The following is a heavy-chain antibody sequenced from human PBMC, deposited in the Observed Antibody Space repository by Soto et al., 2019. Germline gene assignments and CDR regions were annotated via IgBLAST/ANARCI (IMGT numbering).Heavy chain of an antibody. Sequence: VGSLRLSCAASGFTFSSYSMNWVRQAPGKRLEWVSSISSSSSYIYYADSVKGRFTISRDNAKNSLYLQMNSLRAEDTAVYYCARGRVTTILSTVYYYYYGMDVWGQGTTVTVSS. CDR2: ISSSSSYI. CDR3: ARGRVTTILSTVYYYYYGMDV. CDR1: GFTFSSYS. V-gene: IGHV3-21*01. D-gene: IGHD5-12*01. J-gene: IGHJ6*02.